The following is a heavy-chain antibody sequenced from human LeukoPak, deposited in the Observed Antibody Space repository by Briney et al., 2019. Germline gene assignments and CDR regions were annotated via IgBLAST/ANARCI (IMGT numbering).Heavy chain of an antibody. V-gene: IGHV4-34*01. CDR1: GGSFSGYY. Sequence: SETLSLTCAVYGGSFSGYYWSWIRQPPGKGLEWIGEINHSGSTDYNPSLKSRVTISVDTSKNQFSLKLSSVTAADTAVYYCARGGIAAAEWGQGTLVTVSS. CDR2: INHSGST. CDR3: ARGGIAAAE. J-gene: IGHJ4*02. D-gene: IGHD6-13*01.